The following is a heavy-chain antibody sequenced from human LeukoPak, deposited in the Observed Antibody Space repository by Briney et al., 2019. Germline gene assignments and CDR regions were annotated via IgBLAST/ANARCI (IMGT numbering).Heavy chain of an antibody. J-gene: IGHJ4*02. D-gene: IGHD1-26*01. V-gene: IGHV3-30-3*01. CDR2: ISYDGSNK. Sequence: GGSLRLSCAASGFTFSSYAMHWVRQALGKGLEWVAVISYDGSNKYYADSVKGRFTISRDNSKNTLYLQMNSLRAEGTTVYYCARGKRYSGSYFDYWGQGTLVTVSS. CDR3: ARGKRYSGSYFDY. CDR1: GFTFSSYA.